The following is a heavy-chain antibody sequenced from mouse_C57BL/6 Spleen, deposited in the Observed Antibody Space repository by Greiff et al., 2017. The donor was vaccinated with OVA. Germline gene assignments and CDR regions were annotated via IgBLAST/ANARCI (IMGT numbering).Heavy chain of an antibody. V-gene: IGHV14-4*01. Sequence: DVKLVESGAELVRPGASVKLSCTASGFNIKDDYMHWVKQRPEQGLEWIGWIDPENGDTEYASKFQGKATITADTSSNTAYLQLSSLTSEDTAVYYCTTEDTTVVEDYAMDYWGQGTSVTVSS. D-gene: IGHD1-1*01. CDR1: GFNIKDDY. CDR2: IDPENGDT. CDR3: TTEDTTVVEDYAMDY. J-gene: IGHJ4*01.